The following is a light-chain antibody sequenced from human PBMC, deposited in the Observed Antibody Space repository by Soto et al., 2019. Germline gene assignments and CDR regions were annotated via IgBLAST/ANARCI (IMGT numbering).Light chain of an antibody. CDR2: GAS. V-gene: IGKV3-15*01. J-gene: IGKJ1*01. CDR3: QQYNNWPPVT. Sequence: EIVITDSPHTLYVCPAERESLSCRVSQSVSSNLAWYQQKPGQASRLLIYGASTRATGIPARFSGSGSGTEFTLTISSLQSEDFAVYYCQQYNNWPPVTFGQGTKVDIK. CDR1: QSVSSN.